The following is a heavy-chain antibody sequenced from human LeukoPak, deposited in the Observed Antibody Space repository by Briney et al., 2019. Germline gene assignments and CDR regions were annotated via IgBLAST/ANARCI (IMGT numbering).Heavy chain of an antibody. Sequence: GGSLRLSCAASGFTFSSYAMNWVRQAPGKVLEWVSGISGSGGTTYYADSVQGRFTISRDNSKNTLYVQMNSLRADDTAIYYCVKDSYYYDNSGYYYVKDHWGQGTLVTVSS. CDR2: ISGSGGTT. J-gene: IGHJ4*02. CDR1: GFTFSSYA. V-gene: IGHV3-23*01. D-gene: IGHD3-22*01. CDR3: VKDSYYYDNSGYYYVKDH.